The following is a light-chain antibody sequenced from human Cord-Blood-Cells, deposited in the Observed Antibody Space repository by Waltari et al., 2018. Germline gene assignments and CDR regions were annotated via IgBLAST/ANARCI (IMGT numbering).Light chain of an antibody. CDR3: QQSYSTPRT. J-gene: IGKJ1*01. V-gene: IGKV1-39*01. CDR1: QSISSY. Sequence: TQSPSSLSASVGDRVTITCRASQSISSYLNWYQQKPGKAPKLLIYAASSLQSGVPSRFSGSGSGTDFTLTISSLQPEDFATYYCQQSYSTPRTFGQATKVEIK. CDR2: AAS.